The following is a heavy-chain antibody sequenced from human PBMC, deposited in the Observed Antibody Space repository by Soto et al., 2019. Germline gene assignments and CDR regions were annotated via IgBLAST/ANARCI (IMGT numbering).Heavy chain of an antibody. J-gene: IGHJ4*02. V-gene: IGHV4-59*01. D-gene: IGHD2-8*01. CDR2: IYYSGST. CDR3: VSQRTSVLTQDYFEY. Sequence: PSETLSLTCTVSGGSISSYYWSWIRQPPGKGLEWIGYIYYSGSTNYNPSLKSRVTISVDTSKNQFSLKLSSVTAADTAVYYCVSQRTSVLTQDYFEYWGPGAPV. CDR1: GGSISSYY.